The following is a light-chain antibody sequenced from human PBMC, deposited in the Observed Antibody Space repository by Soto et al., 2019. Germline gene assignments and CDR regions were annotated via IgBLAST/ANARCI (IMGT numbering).Light chain of an antibody. CDR1: SSDVGGYNY. CDR2: DVS. V-gene: IGLV2-14*01. J-gene: IGLJ2*01. Sequence: QSALTQPASVSGSPGQSITISCTGTSSDVGGYNYVSWYQQHPGKAPKLMIYDVSNRPSGVSNRFSGSTSGNTASLTISGLKAEDEADYYCSSYTSSSTGVVFGGGTKLTVL. CDR3: SSYTSSSTGVV.